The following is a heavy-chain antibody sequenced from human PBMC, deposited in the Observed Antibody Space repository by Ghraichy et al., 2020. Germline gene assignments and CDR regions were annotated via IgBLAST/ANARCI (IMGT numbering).Heavy chain of an antibody. CDR2: ICDDGSNK. D-gene: IGHD4-23*01. V-gene: IGHV3-30*04. Sequence: GGSLRLSCAASGFTLSSYVMTWVRQAPGKGLEWVAAICDDGSNKYYADSVKGRFTISRDNSKNTLYLQMNSLRAEDTAVYYCAIVSSHLVTEYYYYGMDVWGQGTTVTVSS. J-gene: IGHJ6*02. CDR3: AIVSSHLVTEYYYYGMDV. CDR1: GFTLSSYV.